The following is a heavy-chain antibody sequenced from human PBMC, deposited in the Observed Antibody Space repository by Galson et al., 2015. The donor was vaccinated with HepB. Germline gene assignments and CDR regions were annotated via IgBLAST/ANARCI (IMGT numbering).Heavy chain of an antibody. V-gene: IGHV3-23*01. CDR1: GFTFSSYA. D-gene: IGHD3-10*01. J-gene: IGHJ2*01. CDR2: ISGSGGST. Sequence: SLRLSCAASGFTFSSYAMSWVRQAPGKGLEWVSAISGSGGSTYYADSVKGRFTISRDNSKNTLYLQMNSLRAEDTAVYYCAKGPRRHYPGEWYFDLWGRGTLVTVSS. CDR3: AKGPRRHYPGEWYFDL.